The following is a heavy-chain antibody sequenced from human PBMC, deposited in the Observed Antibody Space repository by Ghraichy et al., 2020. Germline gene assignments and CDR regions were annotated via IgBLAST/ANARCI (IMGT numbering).Heavy chain of an antibody. D-gene: IGHD5-18*01. CDR1: GFTFSSYA. Sequence: LSLTCAASGFTFSSYAMKWVRQAPGKGLDWVSVIGGDGYNIHYADSVKGRFTISRDNSKNTVYLQMSSLRAEDTAVYYCATYIQRGMDVWGQGTTITVYS. CDR2: IGGDGYNI. CDR3: ATYIQRGMDV. J-gene: IGHJ6*02. V-gene: IGHV3-23*01.